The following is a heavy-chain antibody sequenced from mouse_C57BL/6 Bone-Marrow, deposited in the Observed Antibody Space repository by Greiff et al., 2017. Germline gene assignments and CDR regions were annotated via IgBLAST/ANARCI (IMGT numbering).Heavy chain of an antibody. CDR3: ARQGSLGPYYVDY. D-gene: IGHD4-1*01. Sequence: EVHLVESGGGLVKPGGSLKLSCAASGFTFSSYTMSWVRQTPEKRLEWVATISGGGGNTYYPDSVTGRFTISRDNAKNTLYLQMSSLRSEDTALYYCARQGSLGPYYVDYWGQGTTLTVSS. CDR2: ISGGGGNT. J-gene: IGHJ2*01. V-gene: IGHV5-9*01. CDR1: GFTFSSYT.